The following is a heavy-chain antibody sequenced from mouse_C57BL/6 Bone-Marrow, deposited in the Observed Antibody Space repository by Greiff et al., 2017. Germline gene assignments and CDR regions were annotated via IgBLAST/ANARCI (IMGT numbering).Heavy chain of an antibody. CDR3: AREGGFDY. CDR1: GYAFTNYL. J-gene: IGHJ2*01. CDR2: INPGSGGT. V-gene: IGHV1-54*01. Sequence: VQLQQSGAELVRPGTSVKVSCKASGYAFTNYLIECVKHRPGQRLEWIGVINPGSGGTNYHEQFKGKATLTADKSSSTAYMQLSSLTSEYSAVYFSAREGGFDYWGQGTTLTVSS.